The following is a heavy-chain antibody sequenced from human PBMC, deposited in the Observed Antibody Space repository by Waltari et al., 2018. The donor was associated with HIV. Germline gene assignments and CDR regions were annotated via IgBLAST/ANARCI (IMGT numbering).Heavy chain of an antibody. V-gene: IGHV4-34*01. J-gene: IGHJ3*02. CDR2: INHSGST. CDR1: GLSSSGHY. Sequence: QVQLQQWGAGLSTPSDTLSLTSVVSGLSSSGHYWSWIRQPPGKGLEWMGEINHSGSTNYNPSLKSRVTISVDTSKNQFSLKLSSVTAADTAVYYCASPPGAFDIWGQGTMVTVSS. CDR3: ASPPGAFDI.